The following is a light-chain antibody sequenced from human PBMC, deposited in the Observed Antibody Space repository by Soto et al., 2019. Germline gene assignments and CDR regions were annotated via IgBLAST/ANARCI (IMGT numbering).Light chain of an antibody. J-gene: IGLJ1*01. CDR1: NIGRKS. V-gene: IGLV3-21*04. Sequence: SYELTQPPSVSVAPEKTARMTCGGDNIGRKSVHWYQQRPGQAPVLVIYYDTDRPSGISERFSGSNSGSTATLTISWVEAGDEADYYCQVWDSKTDHYVFGPGTKLTVL. CDR3: QVWDSKTDHYV. CDR2: YDT.